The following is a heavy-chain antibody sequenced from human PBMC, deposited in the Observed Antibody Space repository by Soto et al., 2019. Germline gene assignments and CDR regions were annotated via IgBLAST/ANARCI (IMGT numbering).Heavy chain of an antibody. Sequence: KTSETLSLTCAVSGYSISSGYYWGWIRQPPGKGLEWIGSIYHSGSTYYNPSLKSRVTISVDTSKNQFSLKLSSVTAADTAVYYCARGRPVHYYYGMDVWGQGTTVTVSS. CDR3: ARGRPVHYYYGMDV. CDR1: GYSISSGYY. V-gene: IGHV4-38-2*01. J-gene: IGHJ6*02. CDR2: IYHSGST. D-gene: IGHD1-26*01.